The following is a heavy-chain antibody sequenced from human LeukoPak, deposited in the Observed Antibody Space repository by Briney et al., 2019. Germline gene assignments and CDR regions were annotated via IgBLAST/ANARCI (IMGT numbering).Heavy chain of an antibody. D-gene: IGHD6-19*01. V-gene: IGHV4-39*07. CDR3: AAPQQEPAVAVSRGSFDY. CDR2: IYYSGST. Sequence: PLETLSLTCTVSGGSISSGDYYWSWIRQPPGKGLEWIGSIYYSGSTYYNPSLKSRVTISVDTSKNQFSLKLSSVTAADTAVYYCAAPQQEPAVAVSRGSFDYWGQGTLVTVSS. J-gene: IGHJ4*02. CDR1: GGSISSGDYY.